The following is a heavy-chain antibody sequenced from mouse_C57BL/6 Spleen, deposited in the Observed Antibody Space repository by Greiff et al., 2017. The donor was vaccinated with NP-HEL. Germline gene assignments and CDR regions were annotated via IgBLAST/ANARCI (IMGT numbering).Heavy chain of an antibody. CDR3: ARRIYDYDAMDY. D-gene: IGHD2-3*01. Sequence: EVNLVESGGGLVKPGGSLKLSCAASGFTFSDYGMHWVRQAPEKGLEWVAYISSGSSTTYYADTVKGRFTISRDNAKNTLFLQMTSLRSEDTAMYYCARRIYDYDAMDYWGQGTSVTVSS. CDR1: GFTFSDYG. J-gene: IGHJ4*01. V-gene: IGHV5-17*01. CDR2: ISSGSSTT.